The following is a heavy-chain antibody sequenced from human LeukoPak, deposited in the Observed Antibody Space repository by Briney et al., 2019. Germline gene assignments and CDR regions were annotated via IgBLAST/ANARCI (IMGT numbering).Heavy chain of an antibody. CDR2: INQDGSQK. Sequence: GGSLRLSCGASGFTFTNYAMSWVRQPPGKGLEWVAEINQDGSQKFYVDSVKGRFSISRDNAKNSLYLQMDSLRAEDTAVYYCARDPHYGAFDIWGLGTMVTVSS. J-gene: IGHJ3*02. CDR3: ARDPHYGAFDI. CDR1: GFTFTNYA. D-gene: IGHD3-10*01. V-gene: IGHV3-7*01.